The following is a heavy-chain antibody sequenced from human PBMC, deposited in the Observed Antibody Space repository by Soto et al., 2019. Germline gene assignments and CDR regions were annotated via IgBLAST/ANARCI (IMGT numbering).Heavy chain of an antibody. J-gene: IGHJ3*02. Sequence: PGGSLRLSCAASGFTFSSYGMHWLRQAPGKGLEWVAVIWYDGSNKYYADSVKGRFTISRDNSKNTLYLQMNSLRAEDTAVYYCARARYCSGGSCYHDAFDIWGQGTMVTVSS. CDR1: GFTFSSYG. CDR2: IWYDGSNK. V-gene: IGHV3-33*01. CDR3: ARARYCSGGSCYHDAFDI. D-gene: IGHD2-15*01.